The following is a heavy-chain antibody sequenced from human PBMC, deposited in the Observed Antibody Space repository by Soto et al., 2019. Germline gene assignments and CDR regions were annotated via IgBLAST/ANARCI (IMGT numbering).Heavy chain of an antibody. V-gene: IGHV3-30*18. CDR2: ISYDGSNK. CDR3: AKDRIVWSGYSYTAMGGIAAADPDY. Sequence: GGSLRLSCAASGFTFSSYGMHWVRQAPGKGLEWVAVISYDGSNKYYADSVKGRFTISRDNSKNTLYLQMNSLRAEDTAVYYCAKDRIVWSGYSYTAMGGIAAADPDYWGQGTLVTVSS. J-gene: IGHJ4*02. D-gene: IGHD6-13*01. CDR1: GFTFSSYG.